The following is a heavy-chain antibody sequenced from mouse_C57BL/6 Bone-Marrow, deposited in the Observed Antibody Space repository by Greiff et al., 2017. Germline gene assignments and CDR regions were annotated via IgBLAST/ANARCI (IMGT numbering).Heavy chain of an antibody. CDR1: GYTFTSYW. V-gene: IGHV1-50*01. Sequence: QVQLQQPGAELVKPGASVKLSCKASGYTFTSYWMQWVKQRPGQGLEWIGEIDPSASYTNYNQQFKGKAILTVDTSYSTAYLQLSSLTSEYSAVYYCARSRGLRREERYFDDWGPGTTLTVSS. CDR3: ARSRGLRREERYFDD. CDR2: IDPSASYT. D-gene: IGHD2-4*01. J-gene: IGHJ2*01.